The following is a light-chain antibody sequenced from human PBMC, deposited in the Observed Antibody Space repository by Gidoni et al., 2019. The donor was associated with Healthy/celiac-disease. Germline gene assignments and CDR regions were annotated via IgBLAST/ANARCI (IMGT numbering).Light chain of an antibody. CDR2: DDS. V-gene: IGLV3-21*02. CDR1: NIGSKS. Sequence: SYVLTQPPSVSVAPGQTARITCGGNNIGSKSVHWYQHKPGQARVLVVYDDSDRPSGIPERFSGANSGNTATRTISRVEAGDEADYYCQVWDSSSDLVVFGGGTKLTVL. J-gene: IGLJ2*01. CDR3: QVWDSSSDLVV.